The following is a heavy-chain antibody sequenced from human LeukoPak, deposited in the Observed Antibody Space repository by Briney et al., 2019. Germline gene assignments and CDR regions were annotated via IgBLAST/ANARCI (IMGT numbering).Heavy chain of an antibody. D-gene: IGHD6-13*01. CDR2: FDPEDGET. J-gene: IGHJ4*02. Sequence: GASVKVSCKVSGYTLTELSMHWVRQAPGKGLEWMGGFDPEDGETIYAQKFQGRVTMTEDTSTDTAYVELSSLRSEDTAVYYCATVVQQLTYYFDYWGQGTLVTVSS. V-gene: IGHV1-24*01. CDR3: ATVVQQLTYYFDY. CDR1: GYTLTELS.